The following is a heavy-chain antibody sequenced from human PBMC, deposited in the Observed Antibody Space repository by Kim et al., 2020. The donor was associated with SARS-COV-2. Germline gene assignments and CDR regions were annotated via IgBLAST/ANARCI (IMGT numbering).Heavy chain of an antibody. J-gene: IGHJ5*02. V-gene: IGHV4-38-2*02. CDR2: VYHRGSA. Sequence: SETLSLTCTVSGHSITRGYYWAWIRQSPGKGLEWIGSVYHRGSAYYTPSLNSRLTISVDTSKNQFSLRLTSATAADTAVYYCARAPAHDSGWFDPWGQGT. D-gene: IGHD6-19*01. CDR1: GHSITRGYY. CDR3: ARAPAHDSGWFDP.